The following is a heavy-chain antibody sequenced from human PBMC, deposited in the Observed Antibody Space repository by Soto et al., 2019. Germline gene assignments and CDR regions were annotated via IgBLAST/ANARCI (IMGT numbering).Heavy chain of an antibody. J-gene: IGHJ4*02. D-gene: IGHD3-9*01. V-gene: IGHV3-48*03. CDR2: ISSSGGVT. Sequence: EVQLVESGGGLVQPGGSLTLSCAASGFTFRNYEVNWVRQAPGKGLKWVSYISSSGGVTYYADSVKGRFTISRDNAKNSLSLQMNSLRAEDTAVYYCAKDWGDILTGYFDSHIDYWGQGTLVTVSS. CDR1: GFTFRNYE. CDR3: AKDWGDILTGYFDSHIDY.